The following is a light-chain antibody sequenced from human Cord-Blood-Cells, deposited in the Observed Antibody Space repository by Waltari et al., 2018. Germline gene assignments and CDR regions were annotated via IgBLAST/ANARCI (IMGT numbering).Light chain of an antibody. Sequence: IQITQSPSSLSASVGDRVTITCRASQSISSYLNWYQQKPGKAPKLLIYAASSLHSGVPSRFSGSGSGTDFTLTISSLQPEDFATYYCQQSYSTPWTFGQGTKVEIK. V-gene: IGKV1-39*01. CDR3: QQSYSTPWT. CDR1: QSISSY. CDR2: AAS. J-gene: IGKJ1*01.